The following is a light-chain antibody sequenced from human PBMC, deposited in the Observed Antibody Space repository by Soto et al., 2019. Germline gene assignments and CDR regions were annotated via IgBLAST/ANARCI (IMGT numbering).Light chain of an antibody. CDR2: VSS. CDR3: QQSYSTPIT. Sequence: DIQMTQSPSSLSASVGDRVTITCRVSQTISSSLNWYQQRPGKAPNLLIYVSSSLQSGVPPRFSDSGSGTDFTLTISSLQPEDFATYYCQQSYSTPITFGQGTRLEIK. V-gene: IGKV1-39*01. CDR1: QTISSS. J-gene: IGKJ5*01.